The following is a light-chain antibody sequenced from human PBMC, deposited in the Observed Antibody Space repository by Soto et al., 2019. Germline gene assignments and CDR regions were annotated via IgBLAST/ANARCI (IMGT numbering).Light chain of an antibody. Sequence: IVLTQSPCTLSLSPGERATLSCRASQSVSSNYLAWYQQKPGQAPRLLIYGASSRATGIPDRFSGSGSGTDFTLTISRLEPEDSAVYYCQQFDDSVTFGQGTRLEIK. CDR1: QSVSSNY. CDR2: GAS. CDR3: QQFDDSVT. J-gene: IGKJ5*01. V-gene: IGKV3-20*01.